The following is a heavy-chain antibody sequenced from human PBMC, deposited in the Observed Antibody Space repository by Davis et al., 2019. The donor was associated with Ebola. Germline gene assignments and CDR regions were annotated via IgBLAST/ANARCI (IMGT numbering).Heavy chain of an antibody. CDR1: GGSISGYY. D-gene: IGHD1-1*01. V-gene: IGHV4-34*01. J-gene: IGHJ3*02. Sequence: PSETLSLTCTVSGGSISGYYWSWIRQPPGKGLEWIGEINHSGSTNYNPSLKSRVTISVDTSKNQFSLKLSSVTAADTAVYYCARDSYTADAFDIWGQGTMVTVSS. CDR2: INHSGST. CDR3: ARDSYTADAFDI.